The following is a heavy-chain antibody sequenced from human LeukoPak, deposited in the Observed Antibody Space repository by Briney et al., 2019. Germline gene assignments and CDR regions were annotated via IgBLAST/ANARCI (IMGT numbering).Heavy chain of an antibody. CDR2: INSDGSRT. CDR1: GFTFSSYW. D-gene: IGHD2-15*01. J-gene: IGHJ4*02. Sequence: GGSLRLSCAASGFTFSSYWTHWVRDTPGEGLVWVSRINSDGSRTSYADSVRGRFTISRDNAKNTLYLKMNSLRAEDTAVYYCARGPGHCSGGSCYKDFDYWGQGTLVTVSS. CDR3: ARGPGHCSGGSCYKDFDY. V-gene: IGHV3-74*01.